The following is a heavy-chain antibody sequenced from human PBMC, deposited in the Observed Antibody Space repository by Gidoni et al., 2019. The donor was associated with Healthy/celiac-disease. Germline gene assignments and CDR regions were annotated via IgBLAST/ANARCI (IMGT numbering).Heavy chain of an antibody. D-gene: IGHD6-6*01. Sequence: QLQLQESGPGLVKPSETLSLTCTVSGGSISSSSYYWGWIRQPPGKGLEWIGSIYYSGSTYYNPSLKSRVTKSVDTSKNQFSLKLSSVTAADTAVYYCASGSGSSSLYYYYYMDVWGKGTTVTVSS. CDR2: IYYSGST. J-gene: IGHJ6*03. V-gene: IGHV4-39*01. CDR3: ASGSGSSSLYYYYYMDV. CDR1: GGSISSSSYY.